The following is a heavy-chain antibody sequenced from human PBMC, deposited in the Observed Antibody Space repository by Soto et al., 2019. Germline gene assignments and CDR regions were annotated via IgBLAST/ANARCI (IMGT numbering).Heavy chain of an antibody. V-gene: IGHV1-69*13. J-gene: IGHJ4*02. Sequence: SVKVSCKASGGTFSSYAISWVRQAPGQGLEWMGGIIPIFGTANYAQKFQGRVTITADESTSTAYMELSSLRSEDTAVYYCARSSREDEDTLFGVVTFDYWGQGTLVTVSS. CDR2: IIPIFGTA. CDR3: ARSSREDEDTLFGVVTFDY. D-gene: IGHD3-3*01. CDR1: GGTFSSYA.